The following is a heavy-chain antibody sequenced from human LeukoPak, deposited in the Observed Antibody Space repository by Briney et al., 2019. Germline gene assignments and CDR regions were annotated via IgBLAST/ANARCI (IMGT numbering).Heavy chain of an antibody. CDR2: INHSGST. J-gene: IGHJ4*02. CDR1: GGSFSGYY. V-gene: IGHV4-34*01. CDR3: ARRGTAMVRYFDY. Sequence: SETLSLTCAVYGGSFSGYYWSWIRQPPGKGLEWIGEINHSGSTNYNPSLKSRVTISVDTSKNQFSLKLSSVTAADTAVYYCARRGTAMVRYFDYWGQGTLVTVSS. D-gene: IGHD5-18*01.